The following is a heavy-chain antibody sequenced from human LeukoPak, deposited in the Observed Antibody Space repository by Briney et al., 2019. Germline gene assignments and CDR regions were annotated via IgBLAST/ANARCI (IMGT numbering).Heavy chain of an antibody. J-gene: IGHJ5*02. CDR3: ARHPVSGSSRENWFDP. V-gene: IGHV5-51*01. CDR2: IYPGDSDT. CDR1: GYSFTSYW. Sequence: GESLKISCKGSGYSFTSYWVGWVRQMPGKGLEWMGIIYPGDSDTRYSPSFQGQVTISADKSISTAYLQWSSLKASDTAMYYCARHPVSGSSRENWFDPWGQGTLVTVSS. D-gene: IGHD1-26*01.